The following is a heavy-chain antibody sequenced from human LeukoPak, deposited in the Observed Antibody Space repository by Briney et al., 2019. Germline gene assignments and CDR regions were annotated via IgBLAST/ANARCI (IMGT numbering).Heavy chain of an antibody. D-gene: IGHD3-16*02. CDR2: INHRGST. Sequence: PSETLSLTCAVYGGSFSGYYWSWIRQPPGKGLEWIGEINHRGSTNYNPSLKSRVPISVDTSKNQFSLKLSSVTAADTAVYYCARRDYVWGSYRYWGQGTLVTVSS. CDR1: GGSFSGYY. CDR3: ARRDYVWGSYRY. V-gene: IGHV4-34*01. J-gene: IGHJ4*02.